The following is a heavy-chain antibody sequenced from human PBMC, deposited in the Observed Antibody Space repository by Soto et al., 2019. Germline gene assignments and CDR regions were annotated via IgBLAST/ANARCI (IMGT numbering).Heavy chain of an antibody. CDR2: IDPSDSQT. CDR3: ARQIYDSDTGPNFQYYFDS. Sequence: ACGKLTGKGSGRSFAGYWITWLRQNPGKDLEWMGRIDPSDSQTYYSPSFRGHVTISATKSITTVFLQWSSLRASDTAMYYCARQIYDSDTGPNFQYYFDSWGQGTPV. V-gene: IGHV5-10-1*01. CDR1: GRSFAGYW. J-gene: IGHJ4*02. D-gene: IGHD3-22*01.